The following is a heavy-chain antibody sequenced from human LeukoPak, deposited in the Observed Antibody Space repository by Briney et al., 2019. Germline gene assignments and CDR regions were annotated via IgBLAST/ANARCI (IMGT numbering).Heavy chain of an antibody. CDR2: VSTDGSNT. J-gene: IGHJ4*02. Sequence: GGSLRLSRAASGFTFSTYWMHWVRPAPGKGLVWVSRVSTDGSNTGYADSVKGRFTISRDNAKNTIYLQMNSLRAEDTAVYYCVTVVPGAPNLLGYWGQGTLVAVSS. D-gene: IGHD2-15*01. V-gene: IGHV3-74*01. CDR3: VTVVPGAPNLLGY. CDR1: GFTFSTYW.